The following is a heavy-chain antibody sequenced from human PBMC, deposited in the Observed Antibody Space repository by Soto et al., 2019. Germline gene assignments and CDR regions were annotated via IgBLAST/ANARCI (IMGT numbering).Heavy chain of an antibody. CDR1: GGSISSGDYY. V-gene: IGHV4-30-4*01. CDR3: ARGIAVAGTFD. J-gene: IGHJ4*02. Sequence: SETLYLTCTVSGGSISSGDYYWSWIRQPPGKGLEWIGYIYYSGSTYYNPSLKSRVTISVDTSKNQFSLKLSSVTAADTAVYYCARGIAVAGTFDWGQGTLVTVSS. D-gene: IGHD6-19*01. CDR2: IYYSGST.